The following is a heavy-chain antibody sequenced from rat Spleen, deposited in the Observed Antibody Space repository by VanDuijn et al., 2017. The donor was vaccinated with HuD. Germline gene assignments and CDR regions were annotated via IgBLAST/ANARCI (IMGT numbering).Heavy chain of an antibody. Sequence: EVQLVESDGGLVQPGRSLKLSCAASGFTFSDYYMAWVRQAPTKGLEWVATISYDGSSTYYRDSVKGRFTISRDNAKSTLYLQMDSLRSEDTASYFCAGQYYGYTDWGQGTLVTVSS. CDR1: GFTFSDYY. D-gene: IGHD1-6*01. CDR3: AGQYYGYTD. J-gene: IGHJ3*01. V-gene: IGHV5-29*01. CDR2: ISYDGSST.